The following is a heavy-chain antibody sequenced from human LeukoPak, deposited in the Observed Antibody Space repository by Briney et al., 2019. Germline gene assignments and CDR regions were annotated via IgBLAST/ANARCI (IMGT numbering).Heavy chain of an antibody. Sequence: GGSLRLSCAASGFTVSSNYMSWVRQAPGKGLEWVSVIYSGGNTYYADSVKGRFTISRDNSKNMLYLQMNSLRVEDTAVYYCAARWLQRIYWGQGTLVTVSS. J-gene: IGHJ4*02. V-gene: IGHV3-53*01. CDR2: IYSGGNT. CDR1: GFTVSSNY. CDR3: AARWLQRIY. D-gene: IGHD5-24*01.